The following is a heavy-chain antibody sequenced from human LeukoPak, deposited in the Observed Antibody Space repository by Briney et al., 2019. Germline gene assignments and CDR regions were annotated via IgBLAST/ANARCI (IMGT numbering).Heavy chain of an antibody. CDR2: FDPEDGET. D-gene: IGHD3-9*01. CDR1: GYTLTELS. Sequence: GASVKVSCKVSGYTLTELSMHWVRQAPGKGLEWMGGFDPEDGETIYAQKFQGGVTMTEDTSTDTAYMELSSLRSEDTAVYYCATGEYFDWLVFDYWGQGTLVTVSS. V-gene: IGHV1-24*01. CDR3: ATGEYFDWLVFDY. J-gene: IGHJ4*02.